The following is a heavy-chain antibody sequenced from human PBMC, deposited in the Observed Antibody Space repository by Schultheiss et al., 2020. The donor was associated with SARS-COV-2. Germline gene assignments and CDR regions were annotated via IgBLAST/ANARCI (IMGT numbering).Heavy chain of an antibody. CDR1: GFTFSSYA. Sequence: GGSLRLSCAASGFTFSSYAMSWVRQAPGKGLEWVSSISSNSVYIYYADSVRGRFSVTRDNAKNSLFLQINSLRAEDTAVYYCARLYCTRASCPYYHMDVWGKGTTVTVSS. CDR2: ISSNSVYI. V-gene: IGHV3-21*01. CDR3: ARLYCTRASCPYYHMDV. J-gene: IGHJ6*03. D-gene: IGHD2-2*01.